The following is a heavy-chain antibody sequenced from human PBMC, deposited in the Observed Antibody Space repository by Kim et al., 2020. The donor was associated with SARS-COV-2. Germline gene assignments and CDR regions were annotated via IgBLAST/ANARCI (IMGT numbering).Heavy chain of an antibody. D-gene: IGHD2-21*01. CDR1: GFTFNIYA. Sequence: GGSLRLSCAASGFTFNIYAMNWVRQAPGKRLEWVSAISGGGGSTYYADSVKDRFTVSRDNSKNMLFLQMNSLSADDTAVYYCAKDMWSGPYSLDPFVVWG. CDR2: ISGGGGST. CDR3: AKDMWSGPYSLDPFVV. J-gene: IGHJ3*01. V-gene: IGHV3-23*01.